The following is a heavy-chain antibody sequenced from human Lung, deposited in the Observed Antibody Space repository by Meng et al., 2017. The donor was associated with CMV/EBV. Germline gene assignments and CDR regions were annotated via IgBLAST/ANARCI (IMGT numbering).Heavy chain of an antibody. D-gene: IGHD1-7*01. J-gene: IGHJ5*02. V-gene: IGHV1-69*10. CDR3: ASRTGTPKRGCNWFDP. CDR1: GGTFSSYA. CDR2: IIPILGIA. Sequence: SXXVSXKASGGTFSSYAIIWLRQDPGQGLEWMGGIIPILGIANYAQKFQGRVTITADKSTSTAYMELSSLRSEDTAVYYCASRTGTPKRGCNWFDPWGQGTXVT.